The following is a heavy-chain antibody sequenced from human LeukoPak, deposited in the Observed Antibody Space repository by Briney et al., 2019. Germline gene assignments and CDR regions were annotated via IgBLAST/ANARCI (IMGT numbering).Heavy chain of an antibody. CDR1: GDSVSTSGLA. Sequence: SQTLSLTCAISGDSVSTSGLAWNWVRHSPSRVLQWLVRTYYTSKWNTDYAVSVKSRIVVNPDTSKNHFSLQLNSVTSEDTAVYYCARGRASAFDVWGQGTMVTVSS. CDR2: TYYTSKWNT. J-gene: IGHJ3*01. CDR3: ARGRASAFDV. V-gene: IGHV6-1*01. D-gene: IGHD6-25*01.